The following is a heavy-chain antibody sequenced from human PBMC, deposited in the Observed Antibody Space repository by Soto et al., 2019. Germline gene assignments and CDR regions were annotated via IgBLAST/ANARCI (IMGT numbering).Heavy chain of an antibody. D-gene: IGHD3-22*01. CDR3: ARSYYDSTGFAVDP. CDR1: GASVSNGY. V-gene: IGHV4-59*02. Sequence: QMQLQASGPGLVKPSETLSLTCYVSGASVSNGYWSWIRQPPGKGLEWIGFMYFGGSFNYNPSLTCRATISVETSKNQFSMKLTSVTASDTAVYYCARSYYDSTGFAVDPWGQGTLVTVSS. J-gene: IGHJ5*02. CDR2: MYFGGSF.